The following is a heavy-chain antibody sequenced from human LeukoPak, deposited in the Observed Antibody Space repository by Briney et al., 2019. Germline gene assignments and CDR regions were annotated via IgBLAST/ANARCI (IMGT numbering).Heavy chain of an antibody. CDR2: ISGSGGST. V-gene: IGHV3-23*01. D-gene: IGHD5-12*01. Sequence: GGSLRLSCAASGFTFSSYAMSSVRQAPGKGLEWVSAISGSGGSTYYADSVKGRFTISRDNSKNTLYLQMNSLRAEDTAVYYCAKDLSFSSGYDSGYWGQGTLVTVSS. J-gene: IGHJ4*02. CDR1: GFTFSSYA. CDR3: AKDLSFSSGYDSGY.